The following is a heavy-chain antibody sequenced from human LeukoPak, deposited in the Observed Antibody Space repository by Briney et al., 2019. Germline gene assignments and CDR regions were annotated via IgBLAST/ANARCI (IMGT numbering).Heavy chain of an antibody. CDR1: GFTVSSNY. D-gene: IGHD2-2*01. V-gene: IGHV3-66*01. CDR3: ARDFRDCSSTSCTQTRWFDP. Sequence: GGSLRLSCAASGFTVSSNYMSWVRQAPGKGLEWVSVIYSGGSTYYADSVKGRFTISRDNSKNTLYLQMNSLRAEDTAVYYCARDFRDCSSTSCTQTRWFDPWGQGTLVTVSS. J-gene: IGHJ5*02. CDR2: IYSGGST.